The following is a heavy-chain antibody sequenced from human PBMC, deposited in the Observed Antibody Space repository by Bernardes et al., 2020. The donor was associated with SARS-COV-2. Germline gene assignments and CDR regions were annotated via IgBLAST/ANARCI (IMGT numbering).Heavy chain of an antibody. Sequence: GESLKISCQASGYTFSDYWIAWVRQMPGKGLEWMGIIYPGDSDTRYSPSFQGQVTISADKSISTAYVNWSRLKASDTAMYYCARLGTLGVAGERTNYGMDAWGEGTTVTVSS. J-gene: IGHJ6*04. CDR2: IYPGDSDT. CDR3: ARLGTLGVAGERTNYGMDA. V-gene: IGHV5-51*01. D-gene: IGHD7-27*01. CDR1: GYTFSDYW.